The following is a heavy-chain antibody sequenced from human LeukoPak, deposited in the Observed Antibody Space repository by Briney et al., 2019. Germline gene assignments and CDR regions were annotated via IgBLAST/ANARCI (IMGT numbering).Heavy chain of an antibody. CDR1: GLTFSSSE. J-gene: IGHJ4*02. CDR3: ARLTVTRYFDY. V-gene: IGHV3-48*03. D-gene: IGHD4-17*01. CDR2: ISSGGSTI. Sequence: TGGSLRLSCEASGLTFSSSEMNWVRKAPGKGLEWVSYISSGGSTIYYADSVKGRFTISRDNAKNSLYLQMNSLRAEDTAVYYCARLTVTRYFDYWGQGTLVTVSS.